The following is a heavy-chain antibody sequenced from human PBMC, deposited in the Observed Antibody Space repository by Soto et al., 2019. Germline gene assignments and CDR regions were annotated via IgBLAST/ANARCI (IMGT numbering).Heavy chain of an antibody. Sequence: LRLSCAASGFTFSSYSMNCVRQAPGKGLEWVSSISSSSSYIYYADSVKGRFTISRDNAKNSLYLQMNSLRAEDTAVYYCARDTSIAAAVDYYYYGMDVWGQGTTVTVSS. V-gene: IGHV3-21*01. CDR1: GFTFSSYS. CDR2: ISSSSSYI. D-gene: IGHD6-13*01. CDR3: ARDTSIAAAVDYYYYGMDV. J-gene: IGHJ6*02.